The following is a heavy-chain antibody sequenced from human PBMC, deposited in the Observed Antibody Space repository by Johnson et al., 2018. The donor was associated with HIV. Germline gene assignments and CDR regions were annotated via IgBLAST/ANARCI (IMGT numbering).Heavy chain of an antibody. V-gene: IGHV3-23*04. Sequence: VQLVESGGGLVQPGGSLRLSCAASGFSVSSNYMTWVRQPPGKGLEWVSSIGGSGPNTYYPDSMKGRFTISRDNSKNSLYLQLTSLRDDDTAVYYCAKTMAQGEYAFDVWGQGTLVTVSS. D-gene: IGHD3-10*01. J-gene: IGHJ3*01. CDR3: AKTMAQGEYAFDV. CDR2: IGGSGPNT. CDR1: GFSVSSNY.